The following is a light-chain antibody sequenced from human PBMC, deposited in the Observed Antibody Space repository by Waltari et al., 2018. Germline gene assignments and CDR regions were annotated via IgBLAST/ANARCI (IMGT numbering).Light chain of an antibody. CDR1: ESISRY. Sequence: LPCSASESISRYVGWYQQKPGQPPRLLIYEASRRATGIPDRFSGSGSGTDFSLTISRLEPEDFGVYYCQNHERLPATFGQGTRVEI. V-gene: IGKV3-20*01. CDR2: EAS. J-gene: IGKJ1*01. CDR3: QNHERLPAT.